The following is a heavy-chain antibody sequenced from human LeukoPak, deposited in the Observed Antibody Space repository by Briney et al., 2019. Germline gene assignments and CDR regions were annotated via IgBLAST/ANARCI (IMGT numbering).Heavy chain of an antibody. Sequence: SETLSLTCTVSGGAIRSHYWNWIRQPAGKGLEWIGRIYSSGYTNDNPFLKSRITMSVDMSKNQFSLRLNSVTAADTAVYYCARGEHSVDSWGQGVLVTVSS. CDR1: GGAIRSHY. CDR3: ARGEHSVDS. J-gene: IGHJ4*02. CDR2: IYSSGYT. V-gene: IGHV4-4*07. D-gene: IGHD1/OR15-1a*01.